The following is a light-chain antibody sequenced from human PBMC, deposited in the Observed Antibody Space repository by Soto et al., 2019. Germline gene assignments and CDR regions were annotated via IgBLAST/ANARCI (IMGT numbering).Light chain of an antibody. CDR1: QSISSGF. V-gene: IGKV3-20*01. J-gene: IGKJ4*01. Sequence: EFVLTQSPGKLSLSPGERATLSCRASQSISSGFLAWYQQKPGQAPRLLIYGASHRGTGIPDRFSGSGSGTYFPLTISGLEPEDFAGYCCQQYGRSPPLTFGGWTKVEIK. CDR2: GAS. CDR3: QQYGRSPPLT.